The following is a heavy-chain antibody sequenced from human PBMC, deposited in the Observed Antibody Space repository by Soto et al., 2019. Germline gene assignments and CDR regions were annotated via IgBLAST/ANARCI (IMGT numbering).Heavy chain of an antibody. V-gene: IGHV3-9*01. Sequence: EVQLVESGGGLVQPGRSLRLSCAASGFTFDDYAMHWVRQAPGKGLEWVSGISWNSGSIGYADSVKGRFTISRDNAKNSRYLQMNSLRAEDTALYYCAKVRRYGDYGRGGFDYWGQGTLVTVSS. D-gene: IGHD4-17*01. J-gene: IGHJ4*02. CDR2: ISWNSGSI. CDR1: GFTFDDYA. CDR3: AKVRRYGDYGRGGFDY.